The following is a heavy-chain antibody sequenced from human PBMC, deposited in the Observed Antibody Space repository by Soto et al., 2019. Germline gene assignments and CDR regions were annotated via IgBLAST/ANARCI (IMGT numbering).Heavy chain of an antibody. CDR3: ARGRYGDY. J-gene: IGHJ4*02. V-gene: IGHV1-18*01. CDR1: GYTFTSYG. Sequence: QVHLEQSGAEVKKPGASVKVSCKASGYTFTSYGITWVRQAPGQGLEWMGWISAHNGNTDYAQKLQGRVIVTRDTSTSTAYMELRSLRSDDTAVYYCARGRYGDYWGQGAPVTVSS. D-gene: IGHD1-1*01. CDR2: ISAHNGNT.